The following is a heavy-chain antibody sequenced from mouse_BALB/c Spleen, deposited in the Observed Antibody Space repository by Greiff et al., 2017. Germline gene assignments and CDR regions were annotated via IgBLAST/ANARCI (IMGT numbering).Heavy chain of an antibody. CDR1: GYTFSSYW. Sequence: VQLQESGAELMKPGASVKISCKATGYTFSSYWIEWVKQRPGHGLEWIGEILPGSGSTNYNEKFKGKATFTADTSSNTAYMQLSSLTSEDSAVYYCARGEVRYAMDYWGQGTSVTVSS. CDR3: ARGEVRYAMDY. V-gene: IGHV1-9*01. J-gene: IGHJ4*01. CDR2: ILPGSGST. D-gene: IGHD2-14*01.